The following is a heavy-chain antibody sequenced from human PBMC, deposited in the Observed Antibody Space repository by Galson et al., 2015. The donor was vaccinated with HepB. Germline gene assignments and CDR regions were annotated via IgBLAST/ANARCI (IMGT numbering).Heavy chain of an antibody. V-gene: IGHV3-11*06. CDR1: GFTFSEYY. Sequence: SLRLSCAASGFTFSEYYMSWIRQAPGKGLEWVSYISSRSYTNHGDSVKGRFIISRDNAKNSLYLQINSLGAEDTAVYYCARASMTWYVDLWGRGTLVTVSS. J-gene: IGHJ2*01. CDR2: ISSRSYT. D-gene: IGHD2/OR15-2a*01. CDR3: ARASMTWYVDL.